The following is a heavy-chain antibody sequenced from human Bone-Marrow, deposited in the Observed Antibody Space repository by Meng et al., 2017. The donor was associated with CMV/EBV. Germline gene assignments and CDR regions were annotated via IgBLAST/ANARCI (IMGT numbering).Heavy chain of an antibody. V-gene: IGHV3-30-3*01. CDR3: ARARGEQQLVIPDAFDI. Sequence: GESLKISCAASGFTFSSYAMHWVRQAPGKGLEWVAVISYDGSNKYYADSVKGRFTISRDNSKNTLYLQMNSLRAEDTAVYYCARARGEQQLVIPDAFDICGQGTMVTVSS. CDR2: ISYDGSNK. CDR1: GFTFSSYA. D-gene: IGHD6-13*01. J-gene: IGHJ3*02.